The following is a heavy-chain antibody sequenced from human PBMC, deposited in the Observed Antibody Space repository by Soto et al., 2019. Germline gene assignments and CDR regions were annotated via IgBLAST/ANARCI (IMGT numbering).Heavy chain of an antibody. V-gene: IGHV1-46*03. CDR3: AREGDVLTGYFLY. CDR1: GYTFTRYY. CDR2: INPSGGAT. J-gene: IGHJ4*02. Sequence: ASVKVSCKASGYTFTRYYMHWVRQAPGQGLEWMGIINPSGGATNYAQNFQGRVTMTRDTSTSTVYMELSSLRSEDTAVYYCAREGDVLTGYFLYWGQGTLVTVSS. D-gene: IGHD3-9*01.